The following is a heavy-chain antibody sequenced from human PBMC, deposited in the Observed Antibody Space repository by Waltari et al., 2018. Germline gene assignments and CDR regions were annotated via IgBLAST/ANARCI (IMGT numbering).Heavy chain of an antibody. CDR3: TREIPAPGYWYFDL. Sequence: EVQLVESGGGLLQPGGSLRLSCVAFGFTFSRHDMHWVRQATGKGLEWVSGIGITGHPYYPDSVKGRFTISRENAKNSLFLQMNSLTAGDTAVYYCTREIPAPGYWYFDLWGRGTLVTVSS. CDR2: IGITGHP. D-gene: IGHD6-13*01. J-gene: IGHJ2*01. V-gene: IGHV3-13*05. CDR1: GFTFSRHD.